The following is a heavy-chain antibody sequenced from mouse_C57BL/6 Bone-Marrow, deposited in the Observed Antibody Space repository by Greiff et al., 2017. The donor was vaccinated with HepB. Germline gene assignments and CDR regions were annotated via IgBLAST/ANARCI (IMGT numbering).Heavy chain of an antibody. CDR1: GYSITSGYD. CDR2: ISYSGST. V-gene: IGHV3-1*01. CDR3: ARSDYYGSSYVGAMDY. D-gene: IGHD1-1*01. J-gene: IGHJ4*01. Sequence: EVMLVESGPGMVKPSQSLSLTCTVTGYSITSGYDWHWIRHFPGNKLEWMGYISYSGSTNYNPSLKSRISITHDTSKNHFFLKLNSVTTEDTATYYCARSDYYGSSYVGAMDYWGQGTSVTVSS.